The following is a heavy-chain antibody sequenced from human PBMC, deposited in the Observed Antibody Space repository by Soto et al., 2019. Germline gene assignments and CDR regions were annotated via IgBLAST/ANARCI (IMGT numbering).Heavy chain of an antibody. V-gene: IGHV3-23*01. CDR2: ISGSGGST. Sequence: PGGSLRLSCAASGFTFSSYAMSWVRQAPGKGLEWVSAISGSGGSTYYADSVKGRFTISRDNPKNTLYLQMNSLRAEDTAVYYCAKGGYCSGGSCYQLFDFRGQGTLVTVSS. CDR1: GFTFSSYA. D-gene: IGHD2-15*01. CDR3: AKGGYCSGGSCYQLFDF. J-gene: IGHJ4*02.